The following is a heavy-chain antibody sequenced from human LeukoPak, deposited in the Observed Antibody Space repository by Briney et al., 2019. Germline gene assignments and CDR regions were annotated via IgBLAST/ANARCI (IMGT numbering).Heavy chain of an antibody. CDR2: IYGDGTT. Sequence: PGGSLRLSCAVSGFTVNNNYMTWVRQAPGKGLEWVSLIYGDGTTDCADSVKGRFTISGDNSQNTLYLQMNTLRAEDTAVYYCATGAHYYGPWGQGTLVTVSS. J-gene: IGHJ1*01. V-gene: IGHV3-53*01. CDR3: ATGAHYYGP. D-gene: IGHD3-10*01. CDR1: GFTVNNNY.